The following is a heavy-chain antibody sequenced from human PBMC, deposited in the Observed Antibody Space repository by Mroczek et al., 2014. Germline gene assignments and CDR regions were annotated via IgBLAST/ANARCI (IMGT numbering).Heavy chain of an antibody. CDR2: IYPGDSDT. V-gene: IGHV5-51*03. CDR1: GYSFTSYW. J-gene: IGHJ3*02. CDR3: ARPVRVGATTPYDAFDI. D-gene: IGHD1-26*01. Sequence: VQLVESGAEVKKPGESLKISCKGSGYSFTSYWIGWVRQMPGKGLEWMGIIYPGDSDTRYSPSFQGHGRPSQPTKSISTAYLQWSSLKASDTAMYYCARPVRVGATTPYDAFDIWGQGTMVTVSS.